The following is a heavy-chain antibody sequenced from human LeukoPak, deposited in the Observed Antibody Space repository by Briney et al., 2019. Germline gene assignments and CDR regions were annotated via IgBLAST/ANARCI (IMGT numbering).Heavy chain of an antibody. CDR2: IYYSGST. CDR3: AKDGGSRGYYRLEY. CDR1: GGSISSYY. D-gene: IGHD3-22*01. J-gene: IGHJ4*02. Sequence: PSETLSLTCTVSGGSISSYYWSWIRQPPGKGLEWIGYIYYSGSTNYNPSLKSRVTISVDTSKNQFSLKLSSVTAADTAIYYCAKDGGSRGYYRLEYWGQGTLVTVSS. V-gene: IGHV4-59*01.